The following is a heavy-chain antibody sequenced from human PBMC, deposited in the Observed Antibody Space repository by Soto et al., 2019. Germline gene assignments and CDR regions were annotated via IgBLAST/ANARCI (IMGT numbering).Heavy chain of an antibody. CDR2: ISYDGGNK. V-gene: IGHV3-30*18. CDR1: GFTFSSYG. Sequence: GGSLRLSCAASGFTFSSYGMHWVRQAPGKGLEWVAVISYDGGNKNYADSVKGRFTISRDNSKNTLYLQMNSLRAEDTAVYYCAKDFKVSGGHYGSLNYYYGMDVWGQGTTVTVSS. D-gene: IGHD3-10*01. CDR3: AKDFKVSGGHYGSLNYYYGMDV. J-gene: IGHJ6*02.